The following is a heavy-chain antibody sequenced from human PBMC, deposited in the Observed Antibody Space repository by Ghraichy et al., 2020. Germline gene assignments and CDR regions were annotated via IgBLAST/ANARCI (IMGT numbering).Heavy chain of an antibody. V-gene: IGHV3-48*02. CDR1: GFTFSSYN. CDR3: ARASTVVRFYYYDGMDV. D-gene: IGHD4-23*01. J-gene: IGHJ6*02. Sequence: GASLRLSCVGSGFTFSSYNLNWVRQSPGKGLEWVSYITSSSRSIFYADSVKGRFTISRDNAQNSLYLQMNSLRDEDTAVYYCARASTVVRFYYYDGMDVWGQGTTVTVSS. CDR2: ITSSSRSI.